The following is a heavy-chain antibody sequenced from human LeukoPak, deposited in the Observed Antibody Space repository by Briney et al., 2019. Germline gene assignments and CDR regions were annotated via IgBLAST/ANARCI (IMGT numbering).Heavy chain of an antibody. J-gene: IGHJ4*02. D-gene: IGHD6-19*01. V-gene: IGHV3-11*01. Sequence: PGGSLRLSCAASGFTFSDYYMSWIRQAPGKGLEWVSYISSSGSTIYYADSVKGQFTISRDNAKNSLYLQTNSLRAEDTAVYYCARGWAPTAVAGTGCYWGQGTLVTVSS. CDR3: ARGWAPTAVAGTGCY. CDR1: GFTFSDYY. CDR2: ISSSGSTI.